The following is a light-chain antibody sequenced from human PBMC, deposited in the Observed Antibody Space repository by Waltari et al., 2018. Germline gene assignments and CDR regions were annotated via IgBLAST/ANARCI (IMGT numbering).Light chain of an antibody. Sequence: SYELTQPPSVSVSPGQTARITCSGDALPKQFAFWYQVKPCQAPLLVIYKDRERPSGISERLSGSSSGTVVTLTISGVQAEDEADYYCQSADSSGRHMTFGGGTKLTVL. J-gene: IGLJ2*01. CDR3: QSADSSGRHMT. CDR1: ALPKQF. CDR2: KDR. V-gene: IGLV3-25*03.